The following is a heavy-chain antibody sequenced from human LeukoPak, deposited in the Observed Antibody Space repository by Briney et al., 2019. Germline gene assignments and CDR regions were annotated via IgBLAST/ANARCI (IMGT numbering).Heavy chain of an antibody. CDR3: AKDFQKWLALDYYYYGMDV. V-gene: IGHV3-23*01. CDR2: ISGSGGST. Sequence: GGSLRLSCAASGFTFSSYAMSWVRQAPGKGLEWVSAISGSGGSTYYADSVKGRFAISRDNSKNTLYLQMNSLRAEDTAVYYCAKDFQKWLALDYYYYGMDVWGQGTTVTVSS. CDR1: GFTFSSYA. J-gene: IGHJ6*02. D-gene: IGHD6-19*01.